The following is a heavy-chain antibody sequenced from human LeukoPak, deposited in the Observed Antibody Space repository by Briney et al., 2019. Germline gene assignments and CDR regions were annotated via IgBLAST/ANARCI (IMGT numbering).Heavy chain of an antibody. D-gene: IGHD2/OR15-2a*01. CDR3: AKYEGGTMDDY. V-gene: IGHV4-39*07. CDR1: GGSISTSTYY. Sequence: SETLSLTCFVSGGSISTSTYYWGWLRQPPGKGLECIGSINYRGSTFYNPSLKSRVTISVDTSKNQFSLELTSATAADTAVYYCAKYEGGTMDDYWGQGTLVTVSS. CDR2: INYRGST. J-gene: IGHJ4*02.